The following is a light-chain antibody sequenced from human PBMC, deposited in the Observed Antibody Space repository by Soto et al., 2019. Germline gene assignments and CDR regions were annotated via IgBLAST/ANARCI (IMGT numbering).Light chain of an antibody. CDR1: QGVSSY. CDR2: GAS. J-gene: IGKJ5*01. Sequence: DIQVTQSPPTLSASVGDRVTITCRASQGVSSYVDWYQQKPGKPPKLLIYGASTLQSGVPSRFSGGASGTEFTLTIRSLQPEDFATYYCQQVNSYPLTFGQGTRLEIK. V-gene: IGKV1-9*01. CDR3: QQVNSYPLT.